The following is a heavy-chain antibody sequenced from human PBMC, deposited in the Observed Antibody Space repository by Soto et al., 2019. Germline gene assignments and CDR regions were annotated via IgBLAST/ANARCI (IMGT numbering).Heavy chain of an antibody. CDR2: IYHTGHT. CDR1: NFSISSGYY. CDR3: AGVMGGLILRGALSFDF. V-gene: IGHV4-38-2*02. Sequence: SETLSLTCIVSNFSISSGYYWGWIRQSPGKGLEWIATIYHTGHTYYNPSLKSRVTISVDTSENHFSLKLSSVTAADTAFYYCAGVMGGLILRGALSFDFWGQGTLVTVST. D-gene: IGHD3-16*02. J-gene: IGHJ4*02.